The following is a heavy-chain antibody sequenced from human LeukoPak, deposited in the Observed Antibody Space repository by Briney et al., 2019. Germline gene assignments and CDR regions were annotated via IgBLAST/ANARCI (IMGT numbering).Heavy chain of an antibody. J-gene: IGHJ5*02. CDR2: ISSSSSYI. Sequence: PGGSLRLSCAASGFTFSSYSMNWVRQAPGKGLEWVSSISSSSSYIYYADSVKGRFTISRDNAKNSLYLQMNSLRAEDTAVYYCARDYLNRWLLYSVGRWFDPWGQGTLVTVSS. D-gene: IGHD3/OR15-3a*01. V-gene: IGHV3-21*01. CDR3: ARDYLNRWLLYSVGRWFDP. CDR1: GFTFSSYS.